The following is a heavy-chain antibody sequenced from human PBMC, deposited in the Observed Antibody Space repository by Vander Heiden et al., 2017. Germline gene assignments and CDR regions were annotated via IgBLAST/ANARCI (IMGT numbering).Heavy chain of an antibody. D-gene: IGHD4-17*01. CDR3: ATLYGDTPDYSDGMDV. CDR2: ISGWSTYI. V-gene: IGHV3-21*01. Sequence: EVQLVESGGGLVKPGGSLRLSCAASGFTFSSCSMHWVRQAPGKGLEWVSSISGWSTYIHHADSVKGRFTISRDNAKNSLYLQMNSLRAEDSAVYYCATLYGDTPDYSDGMDVWGQGTTVTVSS. CDR1: GFTFSSCS. J-gene: IGHJ6*02.